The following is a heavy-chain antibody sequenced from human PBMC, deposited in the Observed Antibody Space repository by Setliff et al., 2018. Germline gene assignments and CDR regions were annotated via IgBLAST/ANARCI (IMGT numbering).Heavy chain of an antibody. CDR2: IHQIGHET. CDR1: GPTFSNFY. Sequence: GGSLRLSCAASGPTFSNFYMSWVRQAPGKGLEWVANIHQIGHETYYADSVKGRFTISRDNSKNTLYLQMNSLRAEDTAVYYCAKDAWLAAAYNFPPRSPEGIDYWGQGTLVTVSS. D-gene: IGHD6-13*01. CDR3: AKDAWLAAAYNFPPRSPEGIDY. J-gene: IGHJ4*02. V-gene: IGHV3-7*01.